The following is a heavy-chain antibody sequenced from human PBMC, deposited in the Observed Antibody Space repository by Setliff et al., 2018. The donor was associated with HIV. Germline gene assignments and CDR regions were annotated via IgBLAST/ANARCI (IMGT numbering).Heavy chain of an antibody. CDR2: ISPYNGDT. J-gene: IGHJ1*01. CDR3: VRGVTRDISGYYRDEYFQH. D-gene: IGHD3-22*01. CDR1: GYRFNTYG. V-gene: IGHV1-18*01. Sequence: ASVKVSCKASGYRFNTYGISWVRRAPGQGLEWMGWISPYNGDTRFAQSLQGRVTLTTDTSTNTAYMEMRTLRSDDTAVYFCVRGVTRDISGYYRDEYFQHWGQGTPVTVS.